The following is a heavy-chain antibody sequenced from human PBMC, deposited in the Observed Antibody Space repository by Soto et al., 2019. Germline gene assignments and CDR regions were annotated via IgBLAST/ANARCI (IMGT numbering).Heavy chain of an antibody. Sequence: SETLSLTCTVSGGSISSGGYYWSWIRQHPGKGLEWIGYIFYSGTTYYNPSLKSRVTISVDTSKNQFSLKLSSVTAADTAVYYCARHFSVDYFDYWGQGALVTVSS. J-gene: IGHJ4*02. CDR2: IFYSGTT. CDR1: GGSISSGGYY. CDR3: ARHFSVDYFDY. V-gene: IGHV4-31*03.